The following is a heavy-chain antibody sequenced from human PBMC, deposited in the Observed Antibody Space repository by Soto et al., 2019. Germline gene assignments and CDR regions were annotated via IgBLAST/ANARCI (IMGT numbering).Heavy chain of an antibody. V-gene: IGHV1-46*01. D-gene: IGHD5-12*01. J-gene: IGHJ6*02. Sequence: GASVKVSCKASGYTFTSYYMHWVRQAPGQGLEWMGLINPSGGSTSYAQKFQGRVTMTRDTSTSTVYMELSRQRDKDTAVYYCARGRLRERGMDVWGQGTMVTVSS. CDR1: GYTFTSYY. CDR2: INPSGGST. CDR3: ARGRLRERGMDV.